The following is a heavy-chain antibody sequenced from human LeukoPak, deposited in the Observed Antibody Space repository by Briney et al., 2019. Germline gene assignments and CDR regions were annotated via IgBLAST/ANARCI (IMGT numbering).Heavy chain of an antibody. CDR2: INHSGST. J-gene: IGHJ4*02. Sequence: PSETLSLTCGVYGGSFSGYYWSWVRQPPGKGLEWIGEINHSGSTNYNPSLKSRVTISVDTSKNQFSLKLSSVTAADTAVYYCARVTAPEDHLDYWGQGTLVTVSS. CDR1: GGSFSGYY. CDR3: ARVTAPEDHLDY. V-gene: IGHV4-34*01. D-gene: IGHD2-15*01.